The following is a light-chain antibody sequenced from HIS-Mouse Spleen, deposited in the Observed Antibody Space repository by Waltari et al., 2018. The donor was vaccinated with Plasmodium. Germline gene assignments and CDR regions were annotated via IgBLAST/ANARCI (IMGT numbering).Light chain of an antibody. CDR3: YSTDSSGNHRV. V-gene: IGLV3-10*01. CDR1: ALPKKY. Sequence: SYELRQPPSVSVSPGQTARITCSGDALPKKYAYWYQQKSGQAPVLVIYEDSKRPSGTPGRLAGSSSGTMATLTISGAQVEDEADYYCYSTDSSGNHRVFGGGTKLTVL. CDR2: EDS. J-gene: IGLJ3*02.